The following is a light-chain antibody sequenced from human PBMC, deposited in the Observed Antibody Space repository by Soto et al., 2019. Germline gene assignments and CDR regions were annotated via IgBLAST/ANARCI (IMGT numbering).Light chain of an antibody. Sequence: LTQPPSASGSTGQSVAISCTGTSSDVGGYNYVSWYQQHPGKAPKLMIYEVNKRPSGVPDRFSGSKSGNTASLTVSGLQAEDEDDYYCSSYAGSSNVFRTATTVTVL. J-gene: IGLJ1*01. CDR1: SSDVGGYNY. V-gene: IGLV2-8*01. CDR3: SSYAGSSNV. CDR2: EVN.